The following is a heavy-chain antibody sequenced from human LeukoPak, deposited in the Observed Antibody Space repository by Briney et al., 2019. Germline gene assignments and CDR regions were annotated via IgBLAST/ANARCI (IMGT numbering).Heavy chain of an antibody. Sequence: GRSLRLSCAASGFTFSSYAMHWVRQAPGKGLECVAVISYDGSNKYYADSVKGRFTISRDNSKNTLYLQMNSLRAEDTAVYYCATTGDLHYYYYYMDVWGKGTTVTVSS. CDR3: ATTGDLHYYYYYMDV. D-gene: IGHD7-27*01. J-gene: IGHJ6*03. CDR1: GFTFSSYA. V-gene: IGHV3-30*04. CDR2: ISYDGSNK.